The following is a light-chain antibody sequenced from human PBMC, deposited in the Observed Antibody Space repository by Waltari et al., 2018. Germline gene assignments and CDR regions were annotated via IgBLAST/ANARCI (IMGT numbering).Light chain of an antibody. CDR2: LAS. J-gene: IGKJ4*01. CDR1: QGISNL. V-gene: IGKV1D-12*01. CDR3: QQTNSFPLT. Sequence: DIQMPQSPSSVSASVGDSVTIPCRASQGISNLVAWYQQKSGKAPKLLISLASTLQSGVPSRFSGSGSGTDFTLTISSLQAEDFAAYYCQQTNSFPLTFGGGTKVEIK.